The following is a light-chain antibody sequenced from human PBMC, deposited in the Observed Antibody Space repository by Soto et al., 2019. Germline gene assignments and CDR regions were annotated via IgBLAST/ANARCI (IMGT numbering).Light chain of an antibody. CDR1: SSNIGAGYD. Sequence: QSVLTQPPSVSGAPGQRVTISCTGSSSNIGAGYDVHWYQQLPGTAPKLLIYGNSNRPSGVPDRFSGSKSGTSASLAITGLQAEDEADYYGQSYDRRGPVVFGGGTQLTVL. V-gene: IGLV1-40*01. CDR3: QSYDRRGPVV. J-gene: IGLJ2*01. CDR2: GNS.